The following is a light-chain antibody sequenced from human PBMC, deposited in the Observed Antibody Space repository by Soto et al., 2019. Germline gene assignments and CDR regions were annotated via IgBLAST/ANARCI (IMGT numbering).Light chain of an antibody. CDR3: QQYGSSSWT. Sequence: EIVLTQSPGTLSLSPGERATLSCRASQSLSSSYLAWYQQKPGQAPRILIFGASSRATGIPDRFSGSGSGTDFTLTISRLEPEDFAVYYCQQYGSSSWTFGQGTKVDIK. CDR2: GAS. CDR1: QSLSSSY. V-gene: IGKV3-20*01. J-gene: IGKJ1*01.